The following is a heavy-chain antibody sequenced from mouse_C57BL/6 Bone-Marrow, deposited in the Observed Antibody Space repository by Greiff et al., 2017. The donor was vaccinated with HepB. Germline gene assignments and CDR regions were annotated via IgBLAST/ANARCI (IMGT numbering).Heavy chain of an antibody. CDR2: IYPRSGNT. CDR1: GSTFTSYG. D-gene: IGHD1-1*01. V-gene: IGHV1-81*01. J-gene: IGHJ3*01. Sequence: LEESGAELARPGASVKLSCKASGSTFTSYGISWVKQRTGQGLEWIGEIYPRSGNTYYNEKFKGKATLTADKSSSTAYMELRSLTSEDSAVYFCARSDYYGSVGFAYWGQGTLVTVSA. CDR3: ARSDYYGSVGFAY.